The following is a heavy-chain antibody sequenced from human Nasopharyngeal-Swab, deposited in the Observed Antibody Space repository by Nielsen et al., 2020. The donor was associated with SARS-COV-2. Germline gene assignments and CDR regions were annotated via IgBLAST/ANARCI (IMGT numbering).Heavy chain of an antibody. CDR1: GFTFSSSG. CDR2: ISYDGINK. D-gene: IGHD1-26*01. V-gene: IGHV3-30*18. Sequence: GESLKISCAASGFTFSSSGMHWVRQVPGRGLEWVAVISYDGINKYYADSVKGRLTISRDNSKKMLYLQMNSLKTEDTAVYYCAKPLSGSYYDWFDSWGQGTLVTVSS. CDR3: AKPLSGSYYDWFDS. J-gene: IGHJ5*01.